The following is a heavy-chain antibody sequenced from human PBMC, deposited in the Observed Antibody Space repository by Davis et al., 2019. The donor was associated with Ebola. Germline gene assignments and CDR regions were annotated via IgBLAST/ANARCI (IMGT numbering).Heavy chain of an antibody. CDR2: INPNSGDT. CDR3: ARGFYGDYDHFDY. Sequence: ASVKVSCKASGYTFTGYYMHWVRQAPGQGLEWMGWINPNSGDTDYAQKFQGWVTMTRDTSISTAYMELSRLRSDDTAVYYCARGFYGDYDHFDYWGQGTLVTVSS. V-gene: IGHV1-2*04. J-gene: IGHJ4*02. D-gene: IGHD4-17*01. CDR1: GYTFTGYY.